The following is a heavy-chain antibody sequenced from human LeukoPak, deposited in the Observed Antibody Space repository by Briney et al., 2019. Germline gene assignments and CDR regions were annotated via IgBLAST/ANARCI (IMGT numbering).Heavy chain of an antibody. J-gene: IGHJ4*02. Sequence: PSETLSLTCTVSGGSITRYYWSWIRRPPGKGLEWLAYVDCSGSTAYNPSLNGRIAISPDTSKNQFSLKLRSVTAADTAVYYCARLNGGNWGPGILVTVSS. D-gene: IGHD4-23*01. CDR1: GGSITRYY. CDR2: VDCSGST. CDR3: ARLNGGN. V-gene: IGHV4-59*08.